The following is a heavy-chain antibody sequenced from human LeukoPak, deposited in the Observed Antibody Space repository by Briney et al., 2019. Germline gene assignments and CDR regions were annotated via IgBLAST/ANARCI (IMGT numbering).Heavy chain of an antibody. J-gene: IGHJ4*02. CDR2: IHIDGSST. V-gene: IGHV3-74*01. CDR3: ARGLGTLDY. Sequence: GGSLRLSCAASGFTFSSYWMHWVRQAPGKGLVWVSRIHIDGSSTTYADSVKGRFTISRDNAKNSLYLQMNSLRDDDTALYYCARGLGTLDYWGQGTLVTVSS. D-gene: IGHD7-27*01. CDR1: GFTFSSYW.